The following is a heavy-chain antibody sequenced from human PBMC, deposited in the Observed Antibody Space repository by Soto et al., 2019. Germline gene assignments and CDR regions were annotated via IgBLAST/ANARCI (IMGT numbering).Heavy chain of an antibody. CDR3: ARQYSYGYRYFDY. D-gene: IGHD5-18*01. J-gene: IGHJ4*02. CDR2: IYYSGST. Sequence: SETLSLTCTVSGGSISSYYWSWIRQPPGKGLEWIGYIYYSGSTNYNPSLKSRVTISVDTSKNQFSLKLSSVTAADTAVYYCARQYSYGYRYFDYWGQGTLVTVSS. V-gene: IGHV4-59*08. CDR1: GGSISSYY.